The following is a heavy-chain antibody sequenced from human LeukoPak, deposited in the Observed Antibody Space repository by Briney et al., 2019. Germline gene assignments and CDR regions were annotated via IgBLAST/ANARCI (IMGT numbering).Heavy chain of an antibody. CDR3: ARGRSFSVAGSKRDYYYYGMDV. V-gene: IGHV4-31*03. D-gene: IGHD3-10*01. Sequence: PSQTLSLTCTVSGGSISSGGYYWRWIRQHPGKGLEWIEYIYYSGSTYYNPSLKSRVTISVDTSKNQFSLKLSSVTAADTAVYYCARGRSFSVAGSKRDYYYYGMDVWGQGTTVTVSS. CDR2: IYYSGST. CDR1: GGSISSGGYY. J-gene: IGHJ6*02.